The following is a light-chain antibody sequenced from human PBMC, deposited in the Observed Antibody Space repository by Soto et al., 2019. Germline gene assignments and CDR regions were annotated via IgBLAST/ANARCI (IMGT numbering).Light chain of an antibody. CDR3: QQSNGPPIT. V-gene: IGKV1-39*01. Sequence: DIQMTQSPSSLSAFVGDRVTITCRASQTISNDLNWYQQRPGKAPKLLIYLASSLQSGVPSRFGGSGSGPDITLTIISLQREESATSYCQQSNGPPITFGQGTRLEI. CDR1: QTISND. CDR2: LAS. J-gene: IGKJ5*01.